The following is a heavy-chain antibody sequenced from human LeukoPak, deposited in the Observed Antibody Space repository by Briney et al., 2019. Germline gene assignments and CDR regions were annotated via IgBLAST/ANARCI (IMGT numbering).Heavy chain of an antibody. CDR3: ARELPRQAPFDY. CDR2: IYYSGST. J-gene: IGHJ4*02. Sequence: SETLSLTCSVSGGSISTTSYYWAWIRQPPGKGLEWIGSIYYSGSTYYNPSLKSRVTISVDTSKNQFSLKLSSVTAADTAVYYCARELPRQAPFDYWGQGTLVTVSS. CDR1: GGSISTTSYY. D-gene: IGHD5-24*01. V-gene: IGHV4-39*01.